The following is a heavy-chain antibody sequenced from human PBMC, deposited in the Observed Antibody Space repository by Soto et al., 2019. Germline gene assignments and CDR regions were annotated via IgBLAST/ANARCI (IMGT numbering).Heavy chain of an antibody. D-gene: IGHD2-15*01. CDR2: IRGSGGST. CDR1: GFTFSSYA. Sequence: PGGSLRLSCAASGFTFSSYAMSWVRQAPGPGLEWVSAIRGSGGSTYYADSVKGRFTISRDNSKNTLYLQMNSLRAEDTAVYYCARDRCSGGSCYPNDPWGQGTLVTVSS. CDR3: ARDRCSGGSCYPNDP. J-gene: IGHJ5*02. V-gene: IGHV3-23*01.